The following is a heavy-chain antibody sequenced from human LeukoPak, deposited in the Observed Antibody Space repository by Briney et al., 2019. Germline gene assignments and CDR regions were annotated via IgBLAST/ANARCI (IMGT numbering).Heavy chain of an antibody. D-gene: IGHD1-26*01. CDR1: GFTFSSYS. Sequence: GGSLRLSCAASGFTFSSYSMNWVRQAPGKGLEWVSHITASGTAMFYTDSVKGRFTISRDNAKNSLYLQMNSLRDEDTAVYYCASSGSYRFDYWGQGTLVTVSS. CDR2: ITASGTAM. V-gene: IGHV3-48*02. J-gene: IGHJ4*02. CDR3: ASSGSYRFDY.